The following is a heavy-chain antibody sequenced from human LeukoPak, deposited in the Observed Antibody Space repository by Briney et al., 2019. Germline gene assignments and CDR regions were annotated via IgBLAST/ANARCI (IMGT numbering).Heavy chain of an antibody. V-gene: IGHV4-59*01. CDR1: GGSISSYY. CDR3: ARRGYYMDV. J-gene: IGHJ6*03. CDR2: VYNSGNT. Sequence: PSETLSLTCTVSGGSISSYYWNWIRQPPGKGLEWIGYVYNSGNTNYNPSLKSRVTISVDTSKNQFSLKLSSVTAADTAVYYCARRGYYMDVWGKGITVTVSS.